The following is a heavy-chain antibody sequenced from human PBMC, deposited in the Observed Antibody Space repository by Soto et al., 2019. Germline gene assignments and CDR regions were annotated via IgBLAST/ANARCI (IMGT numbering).Heavy chain of an antibody. CDR3: ASPGKTDAFDI. CDR1: GGSISSSNW. CDR2: IYHSGST. Sequence: SETLSLTCAVSGGSISSSNWWSWVRQPPGKGLEWIGEIYHSGSTNYNPSLKSRVTISVDKSKNQFPLKLSSVTAADTAVYYCASPGKTDAFDIWGQGTMVTVSS. J-gene: IGHJ3*02. V-gene: IGHV4-4*02.